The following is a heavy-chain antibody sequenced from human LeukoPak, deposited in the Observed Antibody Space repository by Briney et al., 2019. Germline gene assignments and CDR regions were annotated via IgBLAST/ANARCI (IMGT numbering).Heavy chain of an antibody. Sequence: PSETLSLTCTVSAGSISTFYWSWIRQPPGKGLEWIGYIYYSGSTNYNPSLKSRVTISVDTSKNQFSLKLSSVTAADTAVYYCARHSSGDGYNFLVYYGMDVWGQGTTVTVSS. D-gene: IGHD5-24*01. V-gene: IGHV4-59*08. CDR3: ARHSSGDGYNFLVYYGMDV. CDR1: AGSISTFY. CDR2: IYYSGST. J-gene: IGHJ6*02.